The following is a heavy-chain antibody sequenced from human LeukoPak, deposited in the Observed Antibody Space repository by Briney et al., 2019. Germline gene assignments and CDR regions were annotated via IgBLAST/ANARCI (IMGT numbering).Heavy chain of an antibody. CDR1: GGSISSYY. CDR3: ARFVPAAYYYGMDV. Sequence: SETLSLTCTVSGGSISSYYWSWIRQPPGKGLEWIGYIYYSGSTNYNPSLKSRVTISVDTSKNQFSLKLSSVTAADTAVYYCARFVPAAYYYGMDVWGQGSTVTVSS. D-gene: IGHD2-2*01. J-gene: IGHJ6*02. V-gene: IGHV4-59*01. CDR2: IYYSGST.